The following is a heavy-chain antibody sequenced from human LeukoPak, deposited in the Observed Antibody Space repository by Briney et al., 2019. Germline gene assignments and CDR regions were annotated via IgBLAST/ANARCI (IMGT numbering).Heavy chain of an antibody. CDR3: ARGGGKYSSSSGYFDY. D-gene: IGHD6-6*01. Sequence: ASVTVSCKASGYTFTGYYMHWVRQAPGQGLEWMGWINPNSGGTNYAQKFQGRVTMTRDTSISTAYMELSRLRSDDTAVYSCARGGGKYSSSSGYFDYWGQGTLVTVSS. CDR2: INPNSGGT. J-gene: IGHJ4*02. CDR1: GYTFTGYY. V-gene: IGHV1-2*02.